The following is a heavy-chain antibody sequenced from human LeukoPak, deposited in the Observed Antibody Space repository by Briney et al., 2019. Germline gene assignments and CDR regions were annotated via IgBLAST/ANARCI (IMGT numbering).Heavy chain of an antibody. CDR2: INHSGST. CDR3: ASLYYGSGSSTSNY. D-gene: IGHD3-10*01. CDR1: GGSFSGYY. Sequence: PSETLSLTCAVYGGSFSGYYWSWLRQPPGKGLEWIGEINHSGSTNYNPSLKSRVTILVDTSKNQFSLKLSSVTAADTAVYYCASLYYGSGSSTSNYWGQGTLVTVSS. J-gene: IGHJ4*02. V-gene: IGHV4-34*01.